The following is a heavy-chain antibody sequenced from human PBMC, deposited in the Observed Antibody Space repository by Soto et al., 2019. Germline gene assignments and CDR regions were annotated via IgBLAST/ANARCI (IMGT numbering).Heavy chain of an antibody. J-gene: IGHJ4*02. V-gene: IGHV4-30-4*01. D-gene: IGHD6-25*01. CDR1: GGSISSGDYY. CDR3: ARDAGSGPPFDY. CDR2: IYYSGST. Sequence: PSETLSLTCTVSGGSISSGDYYWSWIRQPPGKGLEWIGYIYYSGSTYYNPSLKSRVTISVDTSKNQFSLKLSSVTAADTAVYYCARDAGSGPPFDYWGQGTLVTVSS.